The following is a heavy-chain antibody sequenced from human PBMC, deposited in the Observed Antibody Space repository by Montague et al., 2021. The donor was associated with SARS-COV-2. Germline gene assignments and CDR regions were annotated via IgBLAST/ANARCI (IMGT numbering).Heavy chain of an antibody. V-gene: IGHV4-59*01. J-gene: IGHJ6*02. Sequence: SETLSLTCTVSGGSISSYYWTWIRQHPGKGLESIGYIYHNGSTKYNPSLKSRVTISVDTSKNQFSLKLSSVSVADTAVYYCARGGGNSADYYNYTMDVWGQGTTGTVFS. D-gene: IGHD4-23*01. CDR1: GGSISSYY. CDR2: IYHNGST. CDR3: ARGGGNSADYYNYTMDV.